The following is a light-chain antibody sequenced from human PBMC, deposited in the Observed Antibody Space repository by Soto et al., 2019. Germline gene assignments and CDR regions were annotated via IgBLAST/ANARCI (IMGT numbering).Light chain of an antibody. V-gene: IGLV2-14*01. CDR3: SSYTSSSTPLV. J-gene: IGLJ2*01. Sequence: QSALTQPASVSGSPGQWVTISCTGTSSNVGGYNYVYWYQQHPGKAPKLMIYDVSNRPSGVSNRFSGSKSGNTASLTISGLQAEDEADYYCSSYTSSSTPLVFGGGTKLTVL. CDR1: SSNVGGYNY. CDR2: DVS.